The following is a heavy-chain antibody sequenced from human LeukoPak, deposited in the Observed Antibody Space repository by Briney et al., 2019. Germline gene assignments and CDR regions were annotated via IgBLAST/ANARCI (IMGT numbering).Heavy chain of an antibody. CDR1: GDSISRSTYY. J-gene: IGHJ4*02. CDR3: ARSSGTGTFSY. CDR2: VYYGRSP. D-gene: IGHD6-25*01. V-gene: IGHV4-39*02. Sequence: SETLSLTCTVSGDSISRSTYYWAWIRQPPGKGLEWIGSVYYGRSPYFNPSLESRATISVDTSKNHFSLKMSSVTAADTAVYYCARSSGTGTFSYWGQGTLVSVAS.